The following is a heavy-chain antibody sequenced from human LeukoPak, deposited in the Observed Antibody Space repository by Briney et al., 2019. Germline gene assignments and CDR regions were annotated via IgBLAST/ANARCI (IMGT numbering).Heavy chain of an antibody. CDR3: ARDKMGGADY. J-gene: IGHJ4*02. V-gene: IGHV4-61*02. D-gene: IGHD3-16*01. Sequence: SETLSLTCSVFGGSISSGTYYWIWIRQPAGKGLEWIGRIRTSGTTDYNPSLKSRVTISVDTSKNQFSLRLTSVTATDTAVYYCARDKMGGADYWGQGTLVTVSS. CDR1: GGSISSGTYY. CDR2: IRTSGTT.